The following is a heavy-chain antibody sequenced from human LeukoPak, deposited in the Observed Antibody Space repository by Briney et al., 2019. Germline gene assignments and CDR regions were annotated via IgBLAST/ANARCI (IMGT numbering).Heavy chain of an antibody. Sequence: ASVKVSCKASGGTFSSYAISWVRQAPGQGLEWMGGITPIFGTANYAQKFQGRVTITADKSTSTAYMELSSLRSEDTAVYYCARSRDIVVVVANYYYYYGMDVWGKGTTVTVSS. D-gene: IGHD2-15*01. CDR3: ARSRDIVVVVANYYYYYGMDV. CDR2: ITPIFGTA. V-gene: IGHV1-69*06. J-gene: IGHJ6*04. CDR1: GGTFSSYA.